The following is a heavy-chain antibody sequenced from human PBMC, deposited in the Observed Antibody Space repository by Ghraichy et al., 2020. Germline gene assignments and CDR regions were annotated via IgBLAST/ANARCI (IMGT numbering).Heavy chain of an antibody. J-gene: IGHJ6*02. CDR1: GYTFTGYY. CDR3: ARGAPIVVVPAATHYYYYGMDV. Sequence: ASVKVSCKASGYTFTGYYMHWVRQAPGQGLEWMGWINPNSGGTNYAQKFQGWVTMTRDTSISTAYMELSRLRSDDTAVYYCARGAPIVVVPAATHYYYYGMDVWGQGTTVTVSS. CDR2: INPNSGGT. V-gene: IGHV1-2*04. D-gene: IGHD2-2*01.